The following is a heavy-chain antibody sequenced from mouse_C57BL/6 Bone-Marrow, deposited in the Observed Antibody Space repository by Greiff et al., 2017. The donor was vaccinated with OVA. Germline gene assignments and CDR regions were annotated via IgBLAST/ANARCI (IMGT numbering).Heavy chain of an antibody. CDR2: INPGSGGP. J-gene: IGHJ2*01. V-gene: IGHV1-54*01. Sequence: VQLQQSGAELVRPGTSVKVSCKASGYAFTNYLIEWVKQRPGQGLEWIGVINPGSGGPNYNEKFKGKATLTADKSASTAYMQLSSLTSEDSAVYFCARSYYYGSSYVDYWGQGTTLTVSS. CDR1: GYAFTNYL. CDR3: ARSYYYGSSYVDY. D-gene: IGHD1-1*01.